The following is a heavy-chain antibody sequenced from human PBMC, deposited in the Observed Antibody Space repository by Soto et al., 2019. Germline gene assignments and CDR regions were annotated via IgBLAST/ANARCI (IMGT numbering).Heavy chain of an antibody. J-gene: IGHJ4*02. CDR1: GFTFSRVS. Sequence: GGSLRLSCEASGFTFSRVSMNWVRQAPGKGLEWAASISSGSSDTWYADSVKGRFIICRDNAQNSLFLQMNTLRPEDTAMYYCSRVAYWGPGTQVTVSS. V-gene: IGHV3-21*01. CDR3: SRVAY. CDR2: ISSGSSDT.